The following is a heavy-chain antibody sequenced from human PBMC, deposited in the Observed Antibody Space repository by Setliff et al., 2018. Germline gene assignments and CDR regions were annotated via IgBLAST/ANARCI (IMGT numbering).Heavy chain of an antibody. Sequence: ASVKVSCKASGYTFTSYGISWVRQAPGQGLEWMGWIIPILGIANYAQKLQGRVTMTTDTSTSTAYMELSSLRSEDTAVYYCARPMYDILTGPPYGMDVWGQGTTVTVSS. D-gene: IGHD3-9*01. CDR2: IIPILGIA. CDR1: GYTFTSYG. V-gene: IGHV1-18*01. J-gene: IGHJ6*02. CDR3: ARPMYDILTGPPYGMDV.